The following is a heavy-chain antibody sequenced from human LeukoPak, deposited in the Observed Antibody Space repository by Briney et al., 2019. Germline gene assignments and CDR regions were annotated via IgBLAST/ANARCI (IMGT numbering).Heavy chain of an antibody. CDR2: TYYRSKWYN. Sequence: SQTLSLTCALSGDSFSSNSAAWNWIRQSPSRGLEWLGRTYYRSKWYNDYAVSVKSRITINPDTSKNQFSLQLSSVTPEDTAVYYCARQNNTYHHYNLGWFDPWGQGTLVTVSS. J-gene: IGHJ5*02. CDR1: GDSFSSNSAA. D-gene: IGHD5-24*01. CDR3: ARQNNTYHHYNLGWFDP. V-gene: IGHV6-1*01.